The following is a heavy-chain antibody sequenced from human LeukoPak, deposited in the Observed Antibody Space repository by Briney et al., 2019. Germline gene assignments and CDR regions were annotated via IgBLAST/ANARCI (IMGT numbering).Heavy chain of an antibody. CDR1: GFAFNMFA. Sequence: GGSLRLSCAGTGFAFNMFAIDWVRQAPGKGLEWVSGLSRGGSTTNYADSVRGRFTISRDKSQNSVFLQLNSLRPEDTAVYYCARQQRIRHCSEGVCTEGYYFDYWGQGTLVTVSS. CDR2: LSRGGSTT. V-gene: IGHV3-23*01. J-gene: IGHJ4*02. D-gene: IGHD2-15*01. CDR3: ARQQRIRHCSEGVCTEGYYFDY.